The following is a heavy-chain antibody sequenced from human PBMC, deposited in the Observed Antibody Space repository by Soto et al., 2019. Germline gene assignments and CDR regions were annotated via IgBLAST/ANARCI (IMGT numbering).Heavy chain of an antibody. D-gene: IGHD1-20*01. Sequence: QVQLQESGPGLVKPSQTLSLACTVSGGSIDTSDYYWSWIRQQPGKGLEWIGYIFHSGDTYYNPSLTSRLAVSVDTSKNQFSLRLTSVTVADTAMYFWARHPRITRGCHFDLWGRGTLVTVSS. CDR1: GGSIDTSDYY. J-gene: IGHJ2*01. CDR3: ARHPRITRGCHFDL. V-gene: IGHV4-31*02. CDR2: IFHSGDT.